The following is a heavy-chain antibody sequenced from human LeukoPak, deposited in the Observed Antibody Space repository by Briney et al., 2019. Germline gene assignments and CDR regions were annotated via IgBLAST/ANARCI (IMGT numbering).Heavy chain of an antibody. CDR1: GFTFDDYA. Sequence: GGSLRLSCAASGFTFDDYAMHWVRQAPGKGLEWVSGISWNSGSIGYADSVKGRFTISRDNAKNSLYLQMNSLRAEDTALYYCAKDIIATDWGQGTLVTVSS. CDR2: ISWNSGSI. J-gene: IGHJ4*02. CDR3: AKDIIATD. D-gene: IGHD6-13*01. V-gene: IGHV3-9*01.